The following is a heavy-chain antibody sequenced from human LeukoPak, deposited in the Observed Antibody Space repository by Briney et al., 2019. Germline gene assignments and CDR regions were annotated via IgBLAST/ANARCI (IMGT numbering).Heavy chain of an antibody. CDR2: ISSSSTYI. CDR3: ARDRGRRGITMRSDAFDI. J-gene: IGHJ3*02. V-gene: IGHV3-21*01. D-gene: IGHD3-22*01. CDR1: GFTFSSYS. Sequence: GGSLRLSCAASGFTFSSYSMNWVRQAPGKGLEWVSSISSSSTYIYYADSVKGRFTISRDNAKNSLYLQMNSLRVEDTAVYYCARDRGRRGITMRSDAFDIWGQGTMVTVSS.